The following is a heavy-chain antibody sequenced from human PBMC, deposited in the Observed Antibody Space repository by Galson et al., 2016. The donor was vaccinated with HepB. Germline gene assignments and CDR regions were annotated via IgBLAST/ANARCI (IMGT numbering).Heavy chain of an antibody. V-gene: IGHV4-59*01. CDR3: AMESVASHFDY. CDR2: IYYSGST. D-gene: IGHD2-15*01. CDR1: GGSISSYY. J-gene: IGHJ4*02. Sequence: SETLSLTCTVSGGSISSYYWSWIRQPPGKGLEWIGYIYYSGSTNYNPSLKSRVTISVDTSKNQFSLKLSSVTAADTAVYYCAMESVASHFDYWGQGTLVTVSS.